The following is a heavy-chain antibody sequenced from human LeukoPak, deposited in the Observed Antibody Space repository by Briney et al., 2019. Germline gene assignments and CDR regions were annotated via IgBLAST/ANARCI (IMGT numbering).Heavy chain of an antibody. J-gene: IGHJ4*02. V-gene: IGHV3-7*03. CDR3: ATGASGSWDF. D-gene: IGHD6-13*01. CDR2: ISPDGSTK. CDR1: GFTFSRSW. Sequence: QTGGSLRLSCAASGFTFSRSWMSWARQPPGKGLEWVANISPDGSTKYHMDSVKGRFTISRDNAKDSLYLEMSRLRDDDTAMYYCATGASGSWDFGGQGTLVTVSS.